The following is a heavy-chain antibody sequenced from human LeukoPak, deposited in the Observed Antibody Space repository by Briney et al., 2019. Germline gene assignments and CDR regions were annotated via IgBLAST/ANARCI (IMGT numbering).Heavy chain of an antibody. V-gene: IGHV1-46*01. CDR1: GYTFTSYY. Sequence: ASVKVSCKASGYTFTSYYMHWVRQAPGQGLEWMGIINPSGGSTSYAQKFQGRVTMTRDTSTSTVYMELSSLRSEDTAVYYCARDEEADYYDSSGYFDYWGQGTLVTVSS. J-gene: IGHJ4*02. CDR2: INPSGGST. D-gene: IGHD3-22*01. CDR3: ARDEEADYYDSSGYFDY.